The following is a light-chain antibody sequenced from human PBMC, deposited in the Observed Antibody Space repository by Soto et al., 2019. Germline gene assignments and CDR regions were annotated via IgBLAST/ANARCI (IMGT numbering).Light chain of an antibody. J-gene: IGLJ2*01. CDR2: DVS. CDR3: ASYASSNTLL. Sequence: QSALTQHASVSGSPGQSITISCTGTSSDIGGYNYVSWYQQHPGKAPKLMIYDVSDRPSGVSNRFSGSKSGNTASLTISGLQAEDEADYYCASYASSNTLLFGGGTKLTVL. CDR1: SSDIGGYNY. V-gene: IGLV2-14*03.